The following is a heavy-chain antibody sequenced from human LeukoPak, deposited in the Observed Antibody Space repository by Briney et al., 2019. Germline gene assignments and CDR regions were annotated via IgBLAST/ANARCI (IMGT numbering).Heavy chain of an antibody. J-gene: IGHJ6*03. CDR3: ARVGTEYYMDV. V-gene: IGHV1-69*01. CDR1: GGTFSSYA. CDR2: IIPIFGTA. D-gene: IGHD1-1*01. Sequence: SVKVSCKASGGTFSSYAISWVRQAPGQGLEWMGGIIPIFGTANYAQKFQGRVTITADESTSTANIELSSLRSEATAVYYCARVGTEYYMDVWGKGTTVTVSS.